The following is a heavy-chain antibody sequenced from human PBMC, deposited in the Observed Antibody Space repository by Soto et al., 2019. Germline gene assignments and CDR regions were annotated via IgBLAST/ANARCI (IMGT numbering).Heavy chain of an antibody. CDR2: ISSSSSYI. CDR1: GFSFSTYA. Sequence: EVQLVESGGGLVKPGGSLRLSCAASGFSFSTYAMNWVRQAPGKGLEWVSSISSSSSYIYYADSVKGRFTISRDNAKNSLYLQMNNVRAEDTAVYYCARDLLERGYYYGMDVWGQGTTVTVSS. J-gene: IGHJ6*02. D-gene: IGHD1-1*01. CDR3: ARDLLERGYYYGMDV. V-gene: IGHV3-21*01.